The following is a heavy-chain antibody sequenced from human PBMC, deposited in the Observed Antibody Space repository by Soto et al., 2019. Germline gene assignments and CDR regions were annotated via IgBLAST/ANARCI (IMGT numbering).Heavy chain of an antibody. J-gene: IGHJ3*02. D-gene: IGHD1-26*01. CDR2: ISWNRGSI. V-gene: IGHV3-9*01. Sequence: GGSLRLSCAASGCTFGDYAMLGVRQAPGKGLEWVSGISWNRGSIGYADSVKGRFTISRDNAKNSPYLQMNSLRAEDTALYYCAKDMWEGASGTLKYAFSIRGQRTMVTVSS. CDR3: AKDMWEGASGTLKYAFSI. CDR1: GCTFGDYA.